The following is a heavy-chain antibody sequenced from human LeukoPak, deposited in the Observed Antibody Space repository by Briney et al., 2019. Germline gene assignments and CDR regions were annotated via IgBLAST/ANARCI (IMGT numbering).Heavy chain of an antibody. CDR1: GYTFTSYD. J-gene: IGHJ5*02. D-gene: IGHD5-18*01. Sequence: ASVKVSCKASGYTFTSYDIDWGRQATGQGLEWMGWMNPNSGNTGYAQKFQGRVTMTRNTSISTAYMELSSLRSEDTAVYYCARVFGGYSYGYNWFDPWGQGTLVTVSS. CDR3: ARVFGGYSYGYNWFDP. V-gene: IGHV1-8*01. CDR2: MNPNSGNT.